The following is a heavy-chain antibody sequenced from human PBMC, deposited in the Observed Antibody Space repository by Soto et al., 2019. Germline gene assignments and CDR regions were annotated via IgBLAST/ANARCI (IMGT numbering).Heavy chain of an antibody. V-gene: IGHV4-4*07. Sequence: SETVAITCTVSGGSISHQYWSWIRQPAGTRLEWIGRMYVTGTTNYNPSLKNRVSMSIDTSKNQFSLKLSSVTAADTAVYYCARDGGYNGYEQGNRSDICGQGVMVSVS. D-gene: IGHD5-12*01. CDR2: MYVTGTT. CDR1: GGSISHQY. J-gene: IGHJ3*02. CDR3: ARDGGYNGYEQGNRSDI.